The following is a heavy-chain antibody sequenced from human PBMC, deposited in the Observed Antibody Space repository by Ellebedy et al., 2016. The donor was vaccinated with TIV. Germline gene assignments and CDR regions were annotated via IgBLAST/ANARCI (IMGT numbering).Heavy chain of an antibody. J-gene: IGHJ4*02. CDR3: ARGAGTGAWLIDS. Sequence: GESLKISXAASGFTFSSYSMNWVRQAPGKGLEWVSYISSSSSTIYYADSVKGRFTVSRDNAKNSLYLQMNSLRAEDTALYYCARGAGTGAWLIDSWGQGTLVTVSS. V-gene: IGHV3-48*04. CDR2: ISSSSSTI. CDR1: GFTFSSYS. D-gene: IGHD1-1*01.